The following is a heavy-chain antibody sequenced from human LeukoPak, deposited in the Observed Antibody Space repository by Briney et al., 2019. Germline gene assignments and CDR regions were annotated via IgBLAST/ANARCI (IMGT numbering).Heavy chain of an antibody. D-gene: IGHD3-16*01. CDR2: IYTSGST. J-gene: IGHJ6*03. CDR1: GGSISSYY. Sequence: PSETLSLTCTVSGGSISSYYWSWIRQPPGKGLEWIGRIYTSGSTNYNPSLKSRVTMSVDTSKNQFSLKLSSVTAADTAVYHCAREIMITFGGVMATRLYYMDVWGKGTTVTVSS. CDR3: AREIMITFGGVMATRLYYMDV. V-gene: IGHV4-4*07.